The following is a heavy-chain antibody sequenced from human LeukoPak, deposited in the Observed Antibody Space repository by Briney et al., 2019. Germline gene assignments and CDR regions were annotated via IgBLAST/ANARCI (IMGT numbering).Heavy chain of an antibody. CDR1: GGSINSYY. CDR2: IYYSGST. D-gene: IGHD6-19*01. V-gene: IGHV4-59*01. Sequence: SETLSLTCTVSGGSINSYYWSWIRQPPGKGLEWIGYIYYSGSTNYNPSLKSRVTISVDTSKNQFSLKLSSVTAADTAVYYCARETRKQWLGPTVYYWGQGTLVTVSS. J-gene: IGHJ4*02. CDR3: ARETRKQWLGPTVYY.